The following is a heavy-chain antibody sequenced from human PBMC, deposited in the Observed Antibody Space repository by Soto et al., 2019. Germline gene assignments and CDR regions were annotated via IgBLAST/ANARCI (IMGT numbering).Heavy chain of an antibody. D-gene: IGHD5-12*01. V-gene: IGHV3-15*01. CDR2: IKSKTDGGTT. J-gene: IGHJ3*02. CDR1: GFTFSNAW. Sequence: PGGSLRLSCAASGFTFSNAWMSWVSQAPGKGLEWVGRIKSKTDGGTTDYAAPVKGRFTISRDDSKNTLYVQMNSLKTEDTAVYYCTTDLRLVATGAFDIWGQGTMVTVSS. CDR3: TTDLRLVATGAFDI.